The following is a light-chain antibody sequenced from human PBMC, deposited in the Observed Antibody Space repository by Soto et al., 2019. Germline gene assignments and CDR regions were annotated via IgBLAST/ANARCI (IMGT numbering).Light chain of an antibody. V-gene: IGLV2-14*01. J-gene: IGLJ2*01. CDR2: EVS. CDR3: TSYTSSRIVV. Sequence: QSALIQPPSVSGSPGQSVTISCTGTSSDVGGYNYVSWYQQHPGKAPKLMIYEVSNRPSGVSNRFSGSKSGNTASLTISGLQAEDEADYYCTSYTSSRIVVFGGGTKLTVL. CDR1: SSDVGGYNY.